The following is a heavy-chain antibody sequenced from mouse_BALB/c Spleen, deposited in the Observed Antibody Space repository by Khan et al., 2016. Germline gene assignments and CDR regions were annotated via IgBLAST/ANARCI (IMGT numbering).Heavy chain of an antibody. CDR2: INTYTGEP. V-gene: IGHV9-1*02. J-gene: IGHJ4*01. CDR1: GYTFTNYG. Sequence: QIQLVQSGPELKKPGETVKISCKASGYTFTNYGMNWVKQAPGKGLKWMGWINTYTGEPTYADDFKGRFAFSLDTSASTAYLQINNLKKEDMATYYCARRRGYLSAMDYWGQGTSVTVSS. CDR3: ARRRGYLSAMDY. D-gene: IGHD2-3*01.